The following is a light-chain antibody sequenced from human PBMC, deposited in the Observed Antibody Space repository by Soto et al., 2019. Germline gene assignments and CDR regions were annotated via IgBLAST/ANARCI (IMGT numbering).Light chain of an antibody. CDR3: SSYTSSSTLV. CDR1: SSDVGGYNY. Sequence: QSVLTQPASVSGSPGQSITISCTGNSSDVGGYNYVSWYQQHPGKAPKLMIYDVSNRPSGVSNRFSGSKSGNTGSLTISGLQAEDEADYYCSSYTSSSTLVFGGGTKVTVL. V-gene: IGLV2-14*01. J-gene: IGLJ2*01. CDR2: DVS.